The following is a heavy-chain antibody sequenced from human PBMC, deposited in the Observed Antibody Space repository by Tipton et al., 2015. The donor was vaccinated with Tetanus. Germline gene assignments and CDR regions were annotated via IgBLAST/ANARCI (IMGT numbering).Heavy chain of an antibody. Sequence: TLSLTCTVSGGSINSGGYFWNWIRQYPGKGLEWIGYIYYSGTTHYNPTLKSRLVMSVDVSKNQFFLNLTSVTSADTALYYCARDQGGGRVARLNWFDPWGPGTLVTVSS. D-gene: IGHD3-16*01. V-gene: IGHV4-31*03. CDR1: GGSINSGGYF. CDR2: IYYSGTT. J-gene: IGHJ5*02. CDR3: ARDQGGGRVARLNWFDP.